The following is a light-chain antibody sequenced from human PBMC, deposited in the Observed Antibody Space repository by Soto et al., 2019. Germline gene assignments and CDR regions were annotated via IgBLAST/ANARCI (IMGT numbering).Light chain of an antibody. CDR3: QQRSNWPPVT. V-gene: IGKV3-11*01. J-gene: IGKJ5*01. Sequence: MVMTQSPATLALSPGERATLSCRASQGVSRYLAWYQQKPGQAPRLLIYDASNRAIGIPARFSGSGSGTDVTLSIRNLEPEDLGVFYCQQRSNWPPVTYGQGTRLEIK. CDR1: QGVSRY. CDR2: DAS.